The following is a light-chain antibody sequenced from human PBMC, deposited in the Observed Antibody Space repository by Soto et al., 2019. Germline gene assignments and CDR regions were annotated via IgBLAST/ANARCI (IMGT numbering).Light chain of an antibody. CDR2: GAS. CDR3: QQFGNSPWT. V-gene: IGKV3-20*01. Sequence: EIVMTQSPATLSVSPGERATLSCRASQSVSSKLAWYQQKPGQAPRLLIYGASSRATGIPDRFSGSGSGTDFTLTISRLEPEDFAVYFCQQFGNSPWTFGQGTKVDIK. J-gene: IGKJ1*01. CDR1: QSVSSK.